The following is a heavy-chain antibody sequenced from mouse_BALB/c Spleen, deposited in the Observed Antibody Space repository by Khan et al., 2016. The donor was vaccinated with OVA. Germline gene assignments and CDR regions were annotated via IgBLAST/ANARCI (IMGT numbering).Heavy chain of an antibody. V-gene: IGHV3-2*02. D-gene: IGHD1-1*01. CDR2: ISYSGNT. CDR3: ARIYGGDFDY. J-gene: IGHJ2*01. Sequence: VQLKESGPGLVKPSQSLSLTCTVTGYSITSDYAWNWIRQFPGNKLEWMGYISYSGNTKYNPSPKSRIYITRDTSENQFFLQLNSVTIEDTATYYCARIYGGDFDYWGQGTTLTVSS. CDR1: GYSITSDYA.